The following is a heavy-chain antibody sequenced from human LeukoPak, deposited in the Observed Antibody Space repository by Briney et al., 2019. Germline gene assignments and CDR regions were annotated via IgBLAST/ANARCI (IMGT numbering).Heavy chain of an antibody. Sequence: GGSLRLSCAASGFTFSSYAMSWVHQAPGKGLEWVSAISGSGGSTYYADSVKGRFTISRDNSKNTLYLQMNSLRAEDTAVYYCAKAPSMIVVVNFDYWGQGTLVTVSS. J-gene: IGHJ4*02. CDR2: ISGSGGST. V-gene: IGHV3-23*01. CDR3: AKAPSMIVVVNFDY. D-gene: IGHD3-22*01. CDR1: GFTFSSYA.